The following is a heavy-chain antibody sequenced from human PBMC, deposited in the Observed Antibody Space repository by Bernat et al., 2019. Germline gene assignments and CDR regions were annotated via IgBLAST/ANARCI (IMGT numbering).Heavy chain of an antibody. J-gene: IGHJ6*02. Sequence: QVQLQQWGAGLLKPSETLSLTCGVYGGSLYDYFWTWIRQPPGKGLEWIGEINHSGNTNYNPSLKSRGTISTDTSKNQFSLKLISVTAADTAVYYCARGRLKLYPYYYYNGMDVWGQGTTVTVSS. CDR1: GGSLYDYF. CDR2: INHSGNT. CDR3: ARGRLKLYPYYYYNGMDV. D-gene: IGHD2/OR15-2a*01. V-gene: IGHV4-34*01.